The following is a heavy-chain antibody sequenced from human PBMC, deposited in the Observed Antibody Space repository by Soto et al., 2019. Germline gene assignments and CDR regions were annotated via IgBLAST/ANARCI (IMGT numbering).Heavy chain of an antibody. D-gene: IGHD4-17*01. J-gene: IGHJ4*02. CDR2: IGAYNGNT. CDR1: GFTVPRYG. CDR3: ARGPPTPSYGDYGH. Sequence: ASVTVSCKASGFTVPRYGIRWVRQAPCQGVERMGWIGAYNGNTNYAQKLQVRVTMTPDTSTSTAYMELRGLRSDDTAVYYCARGPPTPSYGDYGHWGQGTLVTVS. V-gene: IGHV1-18*04.